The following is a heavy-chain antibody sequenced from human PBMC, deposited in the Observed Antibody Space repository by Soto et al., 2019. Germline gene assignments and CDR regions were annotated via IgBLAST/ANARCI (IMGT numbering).Heavy chain of an antibody. CDR2: IYYSGST. CDR1: GGSISSSIYY. D-gene: IGHD5-12*01. V-gene: IGHV4-39*01. J-gene: IGHJ3*02. CDR3: ARQTRRNIVATIAFDI. Sequence: PSETLSLTCTVSGGSISSSIYYWGWIRQPPGKGLEWIGSIYYSGSTYYNPSLKSRVTISVDTSKNQFSLKLSSVTAADTAVYYCARQTRRNIVATIAFDIWGQGTMVTVSS.